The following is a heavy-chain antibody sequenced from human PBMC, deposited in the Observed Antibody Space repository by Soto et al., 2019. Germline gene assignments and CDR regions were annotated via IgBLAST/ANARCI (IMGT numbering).Heavy chain of an antibody. CDR1: GFTVSSNY. CDR2: IYSGGST. J-gene: IGHJ4*02. Sequence: GGSLRLSCAASGFTVSSNYMSWVRQAPGKGLEWVSVIYSGGSTYYADSVKGRFTISRDNSKNTLYLQMNSLRAEDTAMYYCARDEGYCSGGSCYYFDYWGQGTLVTVSS. D-gene: IGHD2-15*01. V-gene: IGHV3-53*01. CDR3: ARDEGYCSGGSCYYFDY.